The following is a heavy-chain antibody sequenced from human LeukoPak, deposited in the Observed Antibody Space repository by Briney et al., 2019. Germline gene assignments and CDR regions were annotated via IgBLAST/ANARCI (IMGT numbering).Heavy chain of an antibody. D-gene: IGHD6-19*01. CDR1: GGTFSSYA. Sequence: ASVRVSCKASGGTFSSYAISWVRQAPGQGLEWMGGIIPIFGTANYAQKFQGRVTITADESTSTAYMELSSLRSEDTAVYYCARDTSGNFDYWGQGTLVTVSS. CDR2: IIPIFGTA. V-gene: IGHV1-69*13. CDR3: ARDTSGNFDY. J-gene: IGHJ4*02.